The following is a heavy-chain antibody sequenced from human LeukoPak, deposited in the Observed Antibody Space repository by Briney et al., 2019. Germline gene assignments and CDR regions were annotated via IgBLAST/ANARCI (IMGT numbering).Heavy chain of an antibody. J-gene: IGHJ4*02. CDR2: FDPEDGET. CDR3: ATPGIVGATRYFDY. V-gene: IGHV1-24*01. CDR1: GYTLTELS. Sequence: GASVKVSCKVSGYTLTELSMHWVRQAPGKGLEWMGGFDPEDGETIYAQKFQGRVTMTEDTSTDTAYMELSSLRSEDTAVYYCATPGIVGATRYFDYWGQGTLVTVSS. D-gene: IGHD1-26*01.